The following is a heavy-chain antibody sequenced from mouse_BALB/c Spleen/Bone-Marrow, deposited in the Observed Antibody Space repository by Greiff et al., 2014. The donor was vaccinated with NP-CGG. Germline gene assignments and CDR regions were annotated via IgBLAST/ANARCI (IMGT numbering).Heavy chain of an antibody. CDR2: IDPANGNT. CDR3: AIYHYGSSGFAY. V-gene: IGHV14-3*02. J-gene: IGHJ3*01. D-gene: IGHD1-1*01. Sequence: EVQLQQSGAELVKPGASVKLSCTASGFNIKDTYMHWVKQRPEQGLEWIGRIDPANGNTKYDPKFQGKATITADTSSNTAYLQLSSLTSEDTAVYYCAIYHYGSSGFAYWGQGTLVTVSA. CDR1: GFNIKDTY.